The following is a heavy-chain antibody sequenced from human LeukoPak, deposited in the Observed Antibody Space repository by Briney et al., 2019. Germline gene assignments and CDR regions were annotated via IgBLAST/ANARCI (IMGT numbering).Heavy chain of an antibody. D-gene: IGHD1-26*01. V-gene: IGHV3-73*01. CDR2: IDKKDNFYAT. CDR1: GFTFSGSA. Sequence: GSLKLSCAASGFTFSGSAIHWVRQSSGKGLEWVGHIDKKDNFYATTSAASVPGRFSISRDGSKKQAFLQMNSPKTEDTALYYCTRDSGTYNWLDPWGQGTLVTVSS. CDR3: TRDSGTYNWLDP. J-gene: IGHJ5*02.